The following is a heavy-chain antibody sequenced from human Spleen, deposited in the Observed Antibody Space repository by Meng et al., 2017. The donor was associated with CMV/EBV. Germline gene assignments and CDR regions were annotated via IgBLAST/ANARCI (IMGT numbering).Heavy chain of an antibody. D-gene: IGHD5-18*01. Sequence: CAVYGGAFSGYYWSWIRQPPGKGLEWIGEINHSGSTNYNPSLKSRVTISVDTSKNQFSLKLSSVTAADTAVYYCARGLRGYSYGYVYWGQGTLVTVSS. CDR1: GGAFSGYY. CDR2: INHSGST. CDR3: ARGLRGYSYGYVY. V-gene: IGHV4-34*01. J-gene: IGHJ4*02.